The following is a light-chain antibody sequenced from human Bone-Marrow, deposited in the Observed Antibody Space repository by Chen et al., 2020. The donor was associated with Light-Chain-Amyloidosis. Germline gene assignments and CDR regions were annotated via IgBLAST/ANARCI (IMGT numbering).Light chain of an antibody. CDR2: DDT. CDR3: QVWDAGDVGV. CDR1: QIATKS. Sequence: YVLTQPPSVSVAPGQTADVTCGASQIATKSVHWYQQKQGQAPVLVIYDDTDRPSGISERFSASNSGDTATLTISRVEAGDEADYYCQVWDAGDVGVVGGGTKLTVL. J-gene: IGLJ3*02. V-gene: IGLV3-21*02.